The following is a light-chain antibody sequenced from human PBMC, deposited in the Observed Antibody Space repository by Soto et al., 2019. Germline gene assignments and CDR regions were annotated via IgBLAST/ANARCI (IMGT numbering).Light chain of an antibody. CDR2: EGS. J-gene: IGLJ1*01. Sequence: QSVLTQPASVSGSLGQSITISCTGTSSDVGSYNLVSWYQQHPGKAPKLMIYEGSKRPSGVSNRFSGSKSGNTASLTISGLQAEDGADYYCCSYAGSSFYVFGTGTKVTVL. V-gene: IGLV2-23*01. CDR3: CSYAGSSFYV. CDR1: SSDVGSYNL.